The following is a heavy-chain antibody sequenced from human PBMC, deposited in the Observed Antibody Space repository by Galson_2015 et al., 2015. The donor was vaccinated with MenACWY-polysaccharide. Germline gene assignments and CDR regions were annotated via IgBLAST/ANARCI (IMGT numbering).Heavy chain of an antibody. CDR2: ITPIFETA. Sequence: SVKVSCKVSGGTFSSYGIIWVRQAPGQGLECMGGITPIFETANYAPNFQDRVTIAADDSTSTTYMEMSNLRFEDTAVYYCARLSTVASSGGFGFWGRGTLVTVSS. CDR1: GGTFSSYG. V-gene: IGHV1-69*13. D-gene: IGHD4-23*01. CDR3: ARLSTVASSGGFGF. J-gene: IGHJ4*02.